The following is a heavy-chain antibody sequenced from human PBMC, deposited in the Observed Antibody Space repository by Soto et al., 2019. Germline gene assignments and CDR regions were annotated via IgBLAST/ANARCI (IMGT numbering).Heavy chain of an antibody. V-gene: IGHV3-11*01. D-gene: IGHD6-19*01. CDR1: GFTFSNYY. CDR3: ARVSASGWHVNGRDYFDS. J-gene: IGHJ4*02. CDR2: VSSREVTI. Sequence: QVQLVESGGGLVKPGGSLRLSCAASGFTFSNYYMAWIRQAPGKGLEGLSYVSSREVTIYYADSGKGRFTISRDNTKNSLYLQMSSLRDEDTGVYYCARVSASGWHVNGRDYFDSWGQGTLVTVSS.